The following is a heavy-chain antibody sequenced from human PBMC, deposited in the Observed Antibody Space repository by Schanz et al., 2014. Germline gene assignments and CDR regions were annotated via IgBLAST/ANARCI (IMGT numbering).Heavy chain of an antibody. CDR2: INTGSGDT. V-gene: IGHV1-18*01. CDR1: GYIFINSG. J-gene: IGHJ6*02. Sequence: QVQLVQSGAEVKKPGASVRVSCKASGYIFINSGISWVRQAPGQRLEWMGWINTGSGDTKYSQNLQGRVTMTTDTSTSTVYMELRSLRSDDTAVYYCAREEGWGIAAAGPKHYYYGMDVWGQGTTVTVSS. D-gene: IGHD6-13*01. CDR3: AREEGWGIAAAGPKHYYYGMDV.